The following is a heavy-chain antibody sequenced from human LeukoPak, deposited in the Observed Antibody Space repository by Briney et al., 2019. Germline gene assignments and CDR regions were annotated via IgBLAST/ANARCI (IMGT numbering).Heavy chain of an antibody. CDR1: GFTFSNYA. D-gene: IGHD1-26*01. J-gene: IGHJ4*02. CDR3: ARRSSGSPPYYFDY. V-gene: IGHV3-64D*06. Sequence: GGSLRLSCSASGFTFSNYAMNWFRQAPGKGLEYVSVIGPNGGDAYYADSVKGRFTISRDNSKNTLYLQMSSLRAEDTAVYYCARRSSGSPPYYFDYWGQGTLVTVSS. CDR2: IGPNGGDA.